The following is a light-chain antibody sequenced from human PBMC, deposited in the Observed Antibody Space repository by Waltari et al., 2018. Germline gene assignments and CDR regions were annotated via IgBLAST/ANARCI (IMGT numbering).Light chain of an antibody. CDR2: DVS. J-gene: IGLJ3*02. CDR3: CSYAGSYTWV. V-gene: IGLV2-11*01. CDR1: SSDVVGYKY. Sequence: QSALTQPRSVSGSPGQSVTISCTGTSSDVVGYKYVPWFQQHAGKAPRLMIYDVSERPSGVPDRFSGSKSGNTASLTISGLQAEDEADYYCCSYAGSYTWVFGGGTKLTVL.